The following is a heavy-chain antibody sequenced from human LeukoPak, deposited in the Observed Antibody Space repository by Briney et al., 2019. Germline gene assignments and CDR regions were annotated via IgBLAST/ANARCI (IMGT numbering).Heavy chain of an antibody. J-gene: IGHJ5*02. V-gene: IGHV3-23*01. CDR3: AIDPDCGGDCFESWFDP. Sequence: GGSLRPSSAVYRFTFTSYAMSWVRQAPGKGLEWVAAISASGGSTYYADSVKGRFTISRDNSKKTLYLQMNSLRAEGTVVYYCAIDPDCGGDCFESWFDPCGQGTLVTVSS. D-gene: IGHD2-21*02. CDR1: RFTFTSYA. CDR2: ISASGGST.